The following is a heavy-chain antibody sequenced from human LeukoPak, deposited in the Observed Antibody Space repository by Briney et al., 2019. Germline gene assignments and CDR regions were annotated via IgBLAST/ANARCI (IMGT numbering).Heavy chain of an antibody. CDR2: INPNNGGT. D-gene: IGHD1-26*01. CDR3: ARLPSLLPFGY. Sequence: DSVKVSCKASGYTFTGYYMHWVRQAPEEGLEWMGWINPNNGGTNYAPKFQGRVTMTRDTSISTAYMGLSSLRSDDTAVYYCARLPSLLPFGYWGQGTLVTVSS. V-gene: IGHV1-2*02. CDR1: GYTFTGYY. J-gene: IGHJ4*02.